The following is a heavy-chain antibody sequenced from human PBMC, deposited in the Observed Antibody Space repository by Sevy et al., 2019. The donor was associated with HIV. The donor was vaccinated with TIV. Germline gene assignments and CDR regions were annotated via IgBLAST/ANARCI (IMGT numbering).Heavy chain of an antibody. CDR1: GFTFTSYA. J-gene: IGHJ3*02. D-gene: IGHD3-22*01. V-gene: IGHV3-23*01. Sequence: GGSLRLSCKPSGFTFTSYAMNWVRQAPGEGLKWISTIYGSGGVTYYADSVKGRFTISRDKSKNTLYLQMNSLRTEDTALYYCAGGRYDSSGSFDALDIWGQGTMVTVSS. CDR3: AGGRYDSSGSFDALDI. CDR2: IYGSGGVT.